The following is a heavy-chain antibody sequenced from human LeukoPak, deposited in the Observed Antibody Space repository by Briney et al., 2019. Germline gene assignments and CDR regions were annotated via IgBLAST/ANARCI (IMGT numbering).Heavy chain of an antibody. V-gene: IGHV1-2*02. D-gene: IGHD1-1*01. CDR2: INPNSGGT. Sequence: ASVKVSCKASGYTFTSYGISWVRQAPGQGLEWMGWINPNSGGTNYAQKFQGRVTMTRDTSISTAYMELSRLRSDDTAVYYCARHGTDDAFDIWGQGTMVTVSS. CDR1: GYTFTSYG. J-gene: IGHJ3*02. CDR3: ARHGTDDAFDI.